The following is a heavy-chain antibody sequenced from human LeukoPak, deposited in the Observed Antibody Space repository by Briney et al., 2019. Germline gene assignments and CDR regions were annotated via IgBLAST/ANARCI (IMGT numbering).Heavy chain of an antibody. Sequence: GASVKVSRKAYGYTFTDNYMHWVRQAPGQGPEWMGWISPNSGGTRVAQNFQGRVTMIRDTSISTVYMELRSLTIDDTAVYYCVRDAGADYDNSGYYVFDSWGQGTLVTVSS. CDR1: GYTFTDNY. CDR2: ISPNSGGT. V-gene: IGHV1-2*02. CDR3: VRDAGADYDNSGYYVFDS. D-gene: IGHD3-22*01. J-gene: IGHJ4*02.